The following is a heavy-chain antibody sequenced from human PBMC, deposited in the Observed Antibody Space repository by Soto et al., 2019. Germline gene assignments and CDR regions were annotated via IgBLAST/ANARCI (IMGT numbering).Heavy chain of an antibody. D-gene: IGHD2-15*01. Sequence: QVQLVESGGGLVKPGGSLRLSCAASGFSFSDYYMSRIRQAPGKGLEWVSYISSSGSIIYYADSVKGRFTVSRDNAKDSLWLQVNSLRAEDTAVYYCARNGYCSRGACSYGVDVWGQGTTVTVSS. V-gene: IGHV3-11*01. J-gene: IGHJ6*02. CDR2: ISSSGSII. CDR1: GFSFSDYY. CDR3: ARNGYCSRGACSYGVDV.